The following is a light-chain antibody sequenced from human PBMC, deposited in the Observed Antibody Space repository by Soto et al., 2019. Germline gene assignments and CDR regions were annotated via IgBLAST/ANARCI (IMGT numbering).Light chain of an antibody. CDR2: DAS. J-gene: IGKJ1*01. Sequence: DIQMTQSPSTLSASVGDRVTITCRASQSITTWLAWYQQKPGRAPKLLIYDASSLQRGVPLRFSGSGSGTEFTLTISSRQPDDFAAYYCQQYNSFWTFGQGTKVEIK. CDR1: QSITTW. V-gene: IGKV1-5*01. CDR3: QQYNSFWT.